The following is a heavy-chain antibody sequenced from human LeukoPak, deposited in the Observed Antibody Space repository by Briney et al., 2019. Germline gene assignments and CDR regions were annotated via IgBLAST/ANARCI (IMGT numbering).Heavy chain of an antibody. D-gene: IGHD3-10*01. CDR3: AKDKGSGSYHFDY. Sequence: GGSLRLSCAASGFTVRNAWMSWVRQAPGKGLEWVGRVKSKSDGGAIDYGAPVKGRFTISRDDSENTLYLQMNSLTTDDTAVYYCAKDKGSGSYHFDYWGQGTLVTVSS. J-gene: IGHJ4*02. CDR1: GFTVRNAW. CDR2: VKSKSDGGAI. V-gene: IGHV3-15*01.